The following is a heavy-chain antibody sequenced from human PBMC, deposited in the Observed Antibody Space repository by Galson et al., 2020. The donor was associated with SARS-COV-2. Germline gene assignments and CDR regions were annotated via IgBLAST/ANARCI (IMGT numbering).Heavy chain of an antibody. Sequence: ETSETLSLTCTVSGGSISSSSYYWGWIRQPPGKGLEWIGSINYSGSTYYNPSLTSPVTISVDTSKNQFSLKLSSVTAADTAVYYCARHRIYCSGGSCYSFWFDPWGQGTLVTVSS. D-gene: IGHD2-15*01. CDR3: ARHRIYCSGGSCYSFWFDP. V-gene: IGHV4-39*01. CDR1: GGSISSSSYY. J-gene: IGHJ5*02. CDR2: INYSGST.